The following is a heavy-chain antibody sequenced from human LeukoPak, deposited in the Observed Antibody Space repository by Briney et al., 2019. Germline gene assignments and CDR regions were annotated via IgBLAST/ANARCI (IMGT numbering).Heavy chain of an antibody. CDR1: GFTFSSYG. Sequence: GRSLRLSCAASGFTFSSYGMSWVRQAPGKGLEWVSSISSSSTYIYQADSVKGRFTISRDNAKNSLYLQMSSLRDEDTAVYYCVRDPHGDSWGQGTLVTVSS. CDR2: ISSSSTYI. V-gene: IGHV3-21*01. CDR3: VRDPHGDS. J-gene: IGHJ4*02.